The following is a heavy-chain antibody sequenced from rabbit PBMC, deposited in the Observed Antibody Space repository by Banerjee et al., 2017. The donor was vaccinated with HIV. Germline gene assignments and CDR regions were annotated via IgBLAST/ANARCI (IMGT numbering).Heavy chain of an antibody. Sequence: QEQLEESGGDLVKPEGSLTLTCTASGFSFNNKYVMCWVRQAPGKGLEWIACINTISGDTVYATWAKGRFTISKTSSTTVTLQMTSLTVADTATYFCARDRDGDAGYGSLALWGQGTLVTVS. CDR2: INTISGDT. V-gene: IGHV1S45*01. CDR1: GFSFNNKYV. J-gene: IGHJ3*01. D-gene: IGHD7-1*01. CDR3: ARDRDGDAGYGSLAL.